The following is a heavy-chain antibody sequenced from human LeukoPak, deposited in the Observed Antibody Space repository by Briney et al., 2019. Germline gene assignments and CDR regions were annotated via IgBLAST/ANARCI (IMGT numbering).Heavy chain of an antibody. D-gene: IGHD3-10*01. Sequence: SGGSLRLSCAASGFTFSSYEMNWVRQAPGKGLEWVSGISASGTITYYADSVKGRFTVSRDNSKSTLYLQMNSLRAEDTAVYYCAKVRAYDDSGNPYWHFDLWGRGTLVTVSS. V-gene: IGHV3-23*01. CDR3: AKVRAYDDSGNPYWHFDL. J-gene: IGHJ2*01. CDR2: ISASGTIT. CDR1: GFTFSSYE.